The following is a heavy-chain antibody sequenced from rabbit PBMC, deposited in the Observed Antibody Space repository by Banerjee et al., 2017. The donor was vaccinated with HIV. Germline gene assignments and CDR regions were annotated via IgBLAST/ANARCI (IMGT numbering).Heavy chain of an antibody. CDR2: IYTGSSGST. CDR3: ARDRDRTGWPYYFNL. Sequence: QEQLVEYGGDLVQPEGSLTLTCTASGFDLSDYFYMCWVRQAPGKGLEWIGCIYTGSSGSTAYASWAKGRFTISKTSSTTVTLQMTSLTAADTATYFCARDRDRTGWPYYFNLWGPGTLVTVS. CDR1: GFDLSDYFY. D-gene: IGHD4-1*01. J-gene: IGHJ4*01. V-gene: IGHV1S45*01.